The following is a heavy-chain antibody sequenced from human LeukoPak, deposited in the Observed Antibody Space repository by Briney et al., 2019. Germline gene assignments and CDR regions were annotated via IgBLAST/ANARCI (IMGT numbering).Heavy chain of an antibody. V-gene: IGHV3-23*01. CDR3: AKGGKWDVTPFNY. J-gene: IGHJ4*02. Sequence: GGSLRLSCAASGFTFTSYSMNWVRQAPGKGLEWVSTISGGGGSTYYADSVKGRFTISRDNSKNTLYLQVNSLRAEDTAVYYCAKGGKWDVTPFNYWGQGTLVTVSS. D-gene: IGHD1-26*01. CDR2: ISGGGGST. CDR1: GFTFTSYS.